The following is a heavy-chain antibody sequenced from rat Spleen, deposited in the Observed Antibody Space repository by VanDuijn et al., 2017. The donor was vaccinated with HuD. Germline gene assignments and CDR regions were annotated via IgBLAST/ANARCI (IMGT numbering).Heavy chain of an antibody. D-gene: IGHD4-3*01. CDR1: GFTFSNYG. CDR2: ISNTGGST. J-gene: IGHJ2*01. CDR3: AVSGYGY. Sequence: EVQLVESGGGLVQPGRSLKLSCAASGFTFSNYGMAWVCQAPTKGLEWVASISNTGGSTYYPDSVKGRFTISRDNAKSTLYLQMNSLRSEDTATYYCAVSGYGYWGQGVMVIVSA. V-gene: IGHV5-29*01.